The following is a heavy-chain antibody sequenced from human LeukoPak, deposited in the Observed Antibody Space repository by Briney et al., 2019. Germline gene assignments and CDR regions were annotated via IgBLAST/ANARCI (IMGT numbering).Heavy chain of an antibody. Sequence: PGRSLRLSCAASGFTFYDYAMHWVRQAPGKGLEWVSSISWHNGNIAYADSVKGRFTISRDNAKNSLYLQMNSLRAEDTALYYCAAGRDSQLFGMDVWGQGTTVSVSS. V-gene: IGHV3-9*01. CDR2: ISWHNGNI. D-gene: IGHD1-1*01. CDR1: GFTFYDYA. J-gene: IGHJ6*02. CDR3: AAGRDSQLFGMDV.